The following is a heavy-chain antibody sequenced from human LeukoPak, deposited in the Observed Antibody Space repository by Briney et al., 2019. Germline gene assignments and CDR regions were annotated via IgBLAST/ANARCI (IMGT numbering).Heavy chain of an antibody. CDR3: ARDHSSSSEDY. Sequence: ETLSLTCTVSGYSISSGYYWAWIRQPPGKGLEWIGSIFHTGSTYHNPSLKSRVTISVDTSKTQFSLKLNSVTAADTAVYYCARDHSSSSEDYWGRGTLVTVSS. J-gene: IGHJ4*02. CDR1: GYSISSGYY. D-gene: IGHD6-13*01. V-gene: IGHV4-38-2*02. CDR2: IFHTGST.